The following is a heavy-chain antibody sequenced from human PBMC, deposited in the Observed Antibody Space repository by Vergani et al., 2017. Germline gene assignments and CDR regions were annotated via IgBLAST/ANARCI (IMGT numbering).Heavy chain of an antibody. CDR3: ARERDMVRGARVFDY. Sequence: QVQLQESGPGLVKPSGTLSLTCAVSGGSISSSNWWSWVRQPPGKGLEWIGEVYHSGRTNYNPSLKSRVTISVDKSKNQFSLKLSSVTAADTAVYYCARERDMVRGARVFDYWGQGTLVTVSS. CDR2: VYHSGRT. CDR1: GGSISSSNW. V-gene: IGHV4-4*02. J-gene: IGHJ4*02. D-gene: IGHD3-10*01.